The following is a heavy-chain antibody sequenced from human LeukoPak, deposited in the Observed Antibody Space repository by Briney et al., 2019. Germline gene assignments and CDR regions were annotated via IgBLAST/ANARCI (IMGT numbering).Heavy chain of an antibody. CDR3: ARDSIGENGDNWFDP. J-gene: IGHJ5*02. CDR1: GYTFTAHD. CDR2: INPNYGGT. D-gene: IGHD3-10*01. Sequence: ASVKVSCKASGYTFTAHDMHWVRQAPGQGLEWMGWINPNYGGTNYAQKFQGRVTMTTDTSISTAYLELSRLRSDDTAVYYCARDSIGENGDNWFDPWGQGTLVTVST. V-gene: IGHV1-2*02.